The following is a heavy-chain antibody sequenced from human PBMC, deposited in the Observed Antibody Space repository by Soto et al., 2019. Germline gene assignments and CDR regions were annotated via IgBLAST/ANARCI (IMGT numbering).Heavy chain of an antibody. Sequence: SETLSLTCAVSGGSISSGGYSWSWIRQPPGKGLEWIGYIYHSGSTYYNPSLKSRVTISVDRSKNQFSLKLSSVTAADTAVYYCARGRYGLDYWGQGTLVTVSS. CDR3: ARGRYGLDY. CDR2: IYHSGST. V-gene: IGHV4-30-2*01. CDR1: GGSISSGGYS. D-gene: IGHD5-18*01. J-gene: IGHJ4*02.